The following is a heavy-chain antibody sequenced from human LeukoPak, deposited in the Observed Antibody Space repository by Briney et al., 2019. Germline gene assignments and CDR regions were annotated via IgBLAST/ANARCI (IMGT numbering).Heavy chain of an antibody. D-gene: IGHD4-17*01. CDR2: ISSSGSTI. CDR3: ARESNGDYVGYAFDI. V-gene: IGHV3-48*03. CDR1: GFTFSSYE. J-gene: IGHJ3*02. Sequence: GGSLRLSCAASGFTFSSYEMNWVRQAPGKGLEWVSYISSSGSTIYYADSVKGRFTISRDNAKNSLYLQMNSLRAEDTAVYYCARESNGDYVGYAFDIWGQGTMVTVSS.